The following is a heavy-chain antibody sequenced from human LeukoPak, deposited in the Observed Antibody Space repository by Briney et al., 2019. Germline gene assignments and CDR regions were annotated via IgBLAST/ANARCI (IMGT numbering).Heavy chain of an antibody. Sequence: GESLKISCRGSGYSFTTYWIAWVRQMPGKGLEWMGIIYPGDSGTRYSPSFQGQVTISADKSIGTAYLQWSSLEASDTAMYYCASPELELTRNDAFDIWGQGTMVTVSS. V-gene: IGHV5-51*01. J-gene: IGHJ3*02. CDR1: GYSFTTYW. CDR2: IYPGDSGT. D-gene: IGHD1-7*01. CDR3: ASPELELTRNDAFDI.